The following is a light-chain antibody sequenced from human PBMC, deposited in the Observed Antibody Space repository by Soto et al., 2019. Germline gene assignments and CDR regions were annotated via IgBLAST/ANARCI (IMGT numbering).Light chain of an antibody. Sequence: QSALTQPASVSGSPGQSITISCTGTSSDVGTYNLVSWYQQHPGKAPKLFIYDVSNRPSGVSNRFSGSKSGNTASLAISGLQAEDEAFYYCSSYTDTNTLVFGGGTKLTVL. CDR2: DVS. CDR3: SSYTDTNTLV. CDR1: SSDVGTYNL. J-gene: IGLJ3*02. V-gene: IGLV2-14*02.